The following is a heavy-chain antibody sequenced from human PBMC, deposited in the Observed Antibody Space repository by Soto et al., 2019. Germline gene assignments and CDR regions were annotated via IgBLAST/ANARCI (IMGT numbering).Heavy chain of an antibody. Sequence: QITLKESGPPLVKPTQTLTLTCTFSGFSLSTIGVGVAWIRQPPGKALEWLALIYWDDDKCYSPSLKSRLTITKDTSKNQVILTITNMDPVDTATYYCAHLGSGSYNYWGQGTLVTSSS. D-gene: IGHD3-10*01. CDR3: AHLGSGSYNY. CDR1: GFSLSTIGVG. J-gene: IGHJ4*02. V-gene: IGHV2-5*02. CDR2: IYWDDDK.